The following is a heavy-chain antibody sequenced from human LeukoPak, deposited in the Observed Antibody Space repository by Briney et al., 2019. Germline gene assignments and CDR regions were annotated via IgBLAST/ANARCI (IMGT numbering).Heavy chain of an antibody. V-gene: IGHV3-21*01. CDR2: ISCNSNYI. J-gene: IGHJ4*02. D-gene: IGHD3-22*01. Sequence: GGSLRLSCAGSGFTFSSHGMNWVRQAPGKGLEWVSFISCNSNYIFYADSVKGRFTISRDNAKNSLYLQMNSLRAEDTAVYYCARADYYETSGPFGYWGQGTLVTVSS. CDR3: ARADYYETSGPFGY. CDR1: GFTFSSHG.